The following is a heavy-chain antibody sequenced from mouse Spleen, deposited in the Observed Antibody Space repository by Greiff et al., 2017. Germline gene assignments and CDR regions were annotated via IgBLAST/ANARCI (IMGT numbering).Heavy chain of an antibody. CDR2: ISSGGST. J-gene: IGHJ3*01. V-gene: IGHV5-6-5*01. CDR1: GFTFSSYA. Sequence: EVHLVESGGGLVKPGGSLKLSCAASGFTFSSYAMSWVRQTPEKRLEWVASISSGGSTYYPDSVKGRFTISRDNARNILYLQMSSLRSEDTAMYYCARENSAWFAYWGQGTLVTVSA. CDR3: ARENSAWFAY.